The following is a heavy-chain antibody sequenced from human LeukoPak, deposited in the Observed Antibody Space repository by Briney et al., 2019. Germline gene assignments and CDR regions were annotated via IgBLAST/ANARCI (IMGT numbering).Heavy chain of an antibody. CDR2: FDPEDGET. CDR1: GYTLTELS. D-gene: IGHD4-17*01. Sequence: ASVKVSCKVSGYTLTELSMHWVRQAPGKGLEWMGGFDPEDGETIYAQKFQGRVTMTEDTSTDTAYMELSSLRSEDTAVYYCASTGGTTPSVDDWGHGTLVTVSS. J-gene: IGHJ4*01. V-gene: IGHV1-24*01. CDR3: ASTGGTTPSVDD.